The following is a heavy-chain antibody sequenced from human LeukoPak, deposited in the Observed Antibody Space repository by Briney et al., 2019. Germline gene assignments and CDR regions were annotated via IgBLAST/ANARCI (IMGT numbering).Heavy chain of an antibody. J-gene: IGHJ1*01. CDR2: IYHSGST. Sequence: SETLPLTCAVSGGSVSSSNWWSWVRQPPGKGLEWVGEIYHSGSTNYNPSLKSRVTISVDKSKNQFSLKLSSVTAADTAVYYCARDLIVADYYDSSGYYTDRYFQHWGQGTLVTVSS. CDR1: GGSVSSSNW. CDR3: ARDLIVADYYDSSGYYTDRYFQH. D-gene: IGHD3-22*01. V-gene: IGHV4-4*02.